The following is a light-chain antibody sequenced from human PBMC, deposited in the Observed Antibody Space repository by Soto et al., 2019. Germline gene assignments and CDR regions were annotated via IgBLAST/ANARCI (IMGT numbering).Light chain of an antibody. Sequence: EIVLTQSPATLSLSPGERATLSCMAGQSVSSYLAWYQQKPGQAPRVLIYDASNRATGIPARFSGSGSGTDFTLTISSLEPEDFAVYYCQQRSSWPITFGQGTRLEIK. V-gene: IGKV3-11*01. J-gene: IGKJ5*01. CDR3: QQRSSWPIT. CDR2: DAS. CDR1: QSVSSY.